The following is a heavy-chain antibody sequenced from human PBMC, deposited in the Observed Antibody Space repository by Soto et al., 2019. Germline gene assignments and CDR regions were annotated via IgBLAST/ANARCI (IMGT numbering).Heavy chain of an antibody. V-gene: IGHV4-31*03. CDR1: GGSISNSDNH. D-gene: IGHD3-10*01. J-gene: IGHJ5*02. CDR3: AKGVRGVPNWFDP. Sequence: QVQLQESGPGLVRPSQTLSLSCTVSGGSISNSDNHWSWIRQHPGEGLEWIGYIYYSGGTYYSPFLKRRVTMSIHASKNQFSLKLSSVTAADTAVYYCAKGVRGVPNWFDPWGQGTLVTVSS. CDR2: IYYSGGT.